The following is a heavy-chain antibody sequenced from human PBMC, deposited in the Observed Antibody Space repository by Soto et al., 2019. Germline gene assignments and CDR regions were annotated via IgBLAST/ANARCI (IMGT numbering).Heavy chain of an antibody. CDR1: GYTFTSYY. Sequence: ASVKVSCKASGYTFTSYYMHWVRQAPGQGLEWMGIINPSGGSTSYAQKFQGRVTMTRDTSTSTVYMELSSLRSEDTAVYYCAILPPDGSGSPYSGYYYGMDVWGQGTTVTFSS. CDR2: INPSGGST. J-gene: IGHJ6*02. CDR3: AILPPDGSGSPYSGYYYGMDV. D-gene: IGHD3-22*01. V-gene: IGHV1-46*01.